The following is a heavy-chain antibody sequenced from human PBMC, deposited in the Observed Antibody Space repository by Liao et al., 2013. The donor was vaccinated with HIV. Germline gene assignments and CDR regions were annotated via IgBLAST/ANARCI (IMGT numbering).Heavy chain of an antibody. Sequence: QVQLQQWGAGLLKPSETLSLTCAVYGGPFSYYHWAWIRQAPGKGLEWIGETNHTGSTNYNPSLKNRVTISADRSRNQFSLRLTSVTAADTALYYCARVPHYDGSGYPLDLWGQGTVVIVSS. CDR2: TNHTGST. J-gene: IGHJ3*01. CDR1: GGPFSYYH. D-gene: IGHD3-22*01. V-gene: IGHV4-34*01. CDR3: ARVPHYDGSGYPLDL.